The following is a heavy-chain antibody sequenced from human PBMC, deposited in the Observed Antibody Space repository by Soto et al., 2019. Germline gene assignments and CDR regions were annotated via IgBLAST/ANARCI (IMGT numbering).Heavy chain of an antibody. J-gene: IGHJ4*02. Sequence: TLSLTCAVSGGSISSGGYSWSWIRQPPGKGLEWIGYIYHSGSTYYNPSLKSRVSISVDRSKNQFSLKLSSVTAADTAVYYCAAGGGLPRYYWGQGTLVTVSS. CDR3: AAGGGLPRYY. V-gene: IGHV4-30-2*01. D-gene: IGHD5-12*01. CDR1: GGSISSGGYS. CDR2: IYHSGST.